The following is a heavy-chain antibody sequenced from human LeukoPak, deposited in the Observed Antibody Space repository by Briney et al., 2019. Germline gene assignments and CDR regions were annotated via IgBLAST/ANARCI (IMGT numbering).Heavy chain of an antibody. CDR2: ISAYNGNT. J-gene: IGHJ4*02. V-gene: IGHV1-18*01. Sequence: ASVKVSCKASGYTFSSYGISWVRQAPGHGLEWMGWISAYNGNTNSAQKLQGRVTMTTDTSTSTAYMELRSLRSDDTAVYYCARDRGSYYDTSHNPDYWGQGTLVTVSS. CDR3: ARDRGSYYDTSHNPDY. D-gene: IGHD3-22*01. CDR1: GYTFSSYG.